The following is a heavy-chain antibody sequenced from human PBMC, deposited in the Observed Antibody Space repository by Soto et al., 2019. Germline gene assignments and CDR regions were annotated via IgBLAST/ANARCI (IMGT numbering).Heavy chain of an antibody. Sequence: SETLSLTCTVSGGSISDYYWNWIRQPPGKGLEWIGFIHYTGNTNYNPSLKSRVAISVDTSKNQFSVKLTSVTAADTAVYYCARGTPYHRNDDWFDTWGQGTLVTVCS. CDR1: GGSISDYY. V-gene: IGHV4-59*01. J-gene: IGHJ5*02. CDR3: ARGTPYHRNDDWFDT. CDR2: IHYTGNT.